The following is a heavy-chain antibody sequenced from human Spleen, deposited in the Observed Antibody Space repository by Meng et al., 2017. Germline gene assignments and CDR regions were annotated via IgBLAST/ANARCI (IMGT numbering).Heavy chain of an antibody. Sequence: SLKISCAASGFTFDDYAMHWVRQAPGKGLEWVSGISWNSGSIGYADSVKGRFTISRDNTKNSLYLQMNSLRIEDTALYYCVKDRAVAEHYYFDYWGQGVLVTDSS. V-gene: IGHV3-9*01. J-gene: IGHJ4*02. CDR3: VKDRAVAEHYYFDY. CDR2: ISWNSGSI. D-gene: IGHD6-19*01. CDR1: GFTFDDYA.